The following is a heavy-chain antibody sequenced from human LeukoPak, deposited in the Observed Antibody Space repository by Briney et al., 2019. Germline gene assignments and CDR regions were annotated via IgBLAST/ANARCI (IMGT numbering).Heavy chain of an antibody. V-gene: IGHV1-18*01. Sequence: ASVKVSCKASGYTFTSYGISWVRQAPGQGLEWMGWISAYNGNTNYAQKLQGRVTMTTDTSTSTAYMELRSLRSDDTAVYYCARAGYYDFWSGPPAHHYYGMDVWGQGTTVTVSS. CDR1: GYTFTSYG. D-gene: IGHD3-3*01. J-gene: IGHJ6*02. CDR3: ARAGYYDFWSGPPAHHYYGMDV. CDR2: ISAYNGNT.